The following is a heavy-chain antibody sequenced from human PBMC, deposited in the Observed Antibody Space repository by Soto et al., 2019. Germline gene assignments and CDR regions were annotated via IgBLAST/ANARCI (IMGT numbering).Heavy chain of an antibody. D-gene: IGHD6-13*01. J-gene: IGHJ4*02. CDR2: ISSSSSYI. V-gene: IGHV3-21*01. CDR3: ARVIAAAGTFDY. Sequence: GGSLRLSCAASGFTFSSYSMNWVRQAPGKGLEWVSSISSSSSYIYYADSVKGRFTITRDNAKNSLYLQMNSLRAEDTAVYYCARVIAAAGTFDYWGQGALVTVSS. CDR1: GFTFSSYS.